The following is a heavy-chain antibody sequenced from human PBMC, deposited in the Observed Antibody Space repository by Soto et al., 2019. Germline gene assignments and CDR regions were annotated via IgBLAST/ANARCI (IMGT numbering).Heavy chain of an antibody. D-gene: IGHD3-22*01. CDR1: GFTFSSYG. Sequence: QVQLVESGGGVVQPGRSLRLSCAASGFTFSSYGMHWVRQAPGKGLEWVAVIWYDGSNKYYADSVKGRFTISRDNSKNTLYLQMNSLRAVDTAVYYCARGDYYDSSGYYSPVTWAWLDTWRQGTLVTFSS. J-gene: IGHJ5*02. V-gene: IGHV3-33*01. CDR3: ARGDYYDSSGYYSPVTWAWLDT. CDR2: IWYDGSNK.